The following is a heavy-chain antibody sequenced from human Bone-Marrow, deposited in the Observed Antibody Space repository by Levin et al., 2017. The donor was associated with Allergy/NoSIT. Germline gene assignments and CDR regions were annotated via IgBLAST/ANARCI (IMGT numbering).Heavy chain of an antibody. CDR1: RFTFSTYD. CDR3: ASSGYRSHFDY. J-gene: IGHJ4*02. CDR2: ISRSSSTI. D-gene: IGHD5-12*01. V-gene: IGHV3-48*02. Sequence: GESLKISCTTSRFTFSTYDMNWVRQAPGKGLEWLSYISRSSSTISYTDSVKGRFTISRDNAKNSLYLQMNSLRDDDTAVYYCASSGYRSHFDYWGQGTLVTVSS.